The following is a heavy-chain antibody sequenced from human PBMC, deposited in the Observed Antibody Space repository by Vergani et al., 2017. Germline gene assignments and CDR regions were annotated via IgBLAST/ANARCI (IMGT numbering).Heavy chain of an antibody. CDR3: ARTKSRDGYNSPYYYYGMDV. V-gene: IGHV7-4-1*02. CDR2: INTNTGNP. CDR1: GYTSTSYA. J-gene: IGHJ6*02. D-gene: IGHD5-24*01. Sequence: QVQLVQSGSELKKPGASVQVSCKASGYTSTSYAMNWVRQAPGQGLEWMGWINTNTGNPTYAQGFTGRFVFSLDTSVSTAYLQSSSLKAEDTAVYYCARTKSRDGYNSPYYYYGMDVWGQXP.